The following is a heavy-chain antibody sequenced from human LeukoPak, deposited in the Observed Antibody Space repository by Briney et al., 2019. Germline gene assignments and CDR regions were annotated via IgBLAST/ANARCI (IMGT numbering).Heavy chain of an antibody. V-gene: IGHV3-64D*06. Sequence: GGSLRLSCSASGVTFSNYAMHWVRQAPGKGLEYVSAISSNGGSTYYADSVKGRFTISRDNSKNTLYLQMSRLRVEDTAVYYCVKALCYCSGGSCLAFDIWGQGTMVTVSS. CDR1: GVTFSNYA. D-gene: IGHD2-15*01. CDR2: ISSNGGST. CDR3: VKALCYCSGGSCLAFDI. J-gene: IGHJ3*02.